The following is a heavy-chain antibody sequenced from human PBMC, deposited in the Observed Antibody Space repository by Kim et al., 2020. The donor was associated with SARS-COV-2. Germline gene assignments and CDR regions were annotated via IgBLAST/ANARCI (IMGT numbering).Heavy chain of an antibody. Sequence: DSVKGRFHLSRDNSKNTVYLQMNSLRAEDTAVYYCARDRSSTSGSGIDYWGQGTLVTVSS. J-gene: IGHJ4*02. D-gene: IGHD2-2*01. CDR3: ARDRSSTSGSGIDY. V-gene: IGHV3-30*07.